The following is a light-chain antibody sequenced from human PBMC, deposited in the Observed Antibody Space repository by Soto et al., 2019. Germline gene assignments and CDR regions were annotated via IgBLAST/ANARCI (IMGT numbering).Light chain of an antibody. J-gene: IGLJ2*01. CDR1: SSDVGGYNF. Sequence: QSVLTQPASVSGSPGQSITISCTGTSSDVGGYNFVSWYQQHPGKAPKLIIYDVSNRPSGVSIRFSGSKSGNTASLTVSGLQAEDDADYFCTSFTPSSALVLFGGGTKLTVL. CDR3: TSFTPSSALVL. V-gene: IGLV2-14*03. CDR2: DVS.